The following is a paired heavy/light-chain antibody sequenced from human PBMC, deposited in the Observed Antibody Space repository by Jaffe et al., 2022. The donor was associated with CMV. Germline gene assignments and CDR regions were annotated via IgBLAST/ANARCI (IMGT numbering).Heavy chain of an antibody. V-gene: IGHV5-51*01. J-gene: IGHJ3*01. D-gene: IGHD1-26*01. Sequence: EVQLVQSETEVKKPGESLRISCKGSGYNFAPYWVAWVRQTPEKGLEWMGIIYPGDSETAYSPSFQGQVTISVDKSISTAYLQWSSLKASDTAMYYCARQGKLRTTTGHDPFDLWGQGTMVTVSS. CDR1: GYNFAPYW. CDR2: IYPGDSET. CDR3: ARQGKLRTTTGHDPFDL.
Light chain of an antibody. CDR3: QQYNTFWT. Sequence: DIQMTQSPSTLSASVGDRVTITCRASQNIRNWLAWYQQKPGKAPKLLIFQASSLQSGVPSRFSGSASGTEFTLIISSLQPDDFATYYCQQYNTFWTFGQGTKVEVK. CDR2: QAS. V-gene: IGKV1-5*03. J-gene: IGKJ1*01. CDR1: QNIRNW.